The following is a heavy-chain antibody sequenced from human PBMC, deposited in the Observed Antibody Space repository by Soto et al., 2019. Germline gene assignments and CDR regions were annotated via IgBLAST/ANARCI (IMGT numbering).Heavy chain of an antibody. CDR1: GFTFTDSA. V-gene: IGHV1-58*01. CDR3: VAELYSGGGCCSFDF. CDR2: IIVASGRT. J-gene: IGHJ3*01. D-gene: IGHD2-21*02. Sequence: SVKVSCKTSGFTFTDSAVQWVRQARGQRLEWIGWIIVASGRTNYAREVQERVTISRDTSTSTAYMELSGLRSEDTAVYYCVAELYSGGGCCSFDFWGQGTMVTVSS.